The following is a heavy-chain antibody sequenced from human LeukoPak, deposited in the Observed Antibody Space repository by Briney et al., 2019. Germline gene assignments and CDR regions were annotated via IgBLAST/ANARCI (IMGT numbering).Heavy chain of an antibody. CDR1: GFTFSSYA. Sequence: GGSLRLSCAASGFTFSSYAMNWVRQAPGKGLEWVSAIYSGGSTFYADSVKGRFTVSRDNSKNTLLLQMNSLRAEDTAVYYCARAGDAYYFDYWGQGTLVTVSS. CDR3: ARAGDAYYFDY. CDR2: IYSGGST. V-gene: IGHV3-23*05. J-gene: IGHJ4*02. D-gene: IGHD1-26*01.